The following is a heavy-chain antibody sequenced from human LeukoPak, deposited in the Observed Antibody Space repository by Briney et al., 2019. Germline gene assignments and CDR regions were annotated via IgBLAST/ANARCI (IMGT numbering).Heavy chain of an antibody. CDR2: IYPGDSDT. CDR3: ARRRGCSGTSCPPDY. CDR1: GYSFPTYW. J-gene: IGHJ4*02. V-gene: IGHV5-51*01. D-gene: IGHD2-2*01. Sequence: GESLKISCKGSGYSFPTYWIGWVRQMPGKGLEWMGIIYPGDSDTRYSPSFQGQVTISADKSINTAYLQWSSLKASDTAMYYCARRRGCSGTSCPPDYWGQGTMVTVSS.